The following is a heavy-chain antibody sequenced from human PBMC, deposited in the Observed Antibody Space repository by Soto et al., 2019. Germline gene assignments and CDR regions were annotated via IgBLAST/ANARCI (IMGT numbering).Heavy chain of an antibody. CDR3: ATQRWEQPKWFDT. J-gene: IGHJ5*02. D-gene: IGHD1-26*01. V-gene: IGHV4-39*01. CDR2: IYHSGTT. CDR1: GGSITSPYYY. Sequence: SETLSLTCTISGGSITSPYYYWGWIRQPPGKGLKWIGSIYHSGTTFYNPSLKSRVTISVDTSNNQFSLKMGSVTAADTDVYYCATQRWEQPKWFDTCGQGTLVTVSS.